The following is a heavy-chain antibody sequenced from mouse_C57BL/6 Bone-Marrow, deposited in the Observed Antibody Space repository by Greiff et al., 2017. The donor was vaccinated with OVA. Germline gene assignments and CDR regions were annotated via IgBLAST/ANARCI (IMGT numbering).Heavy chain of an antibody. CDR2: IDPENGDT. CDR3: TTYRY. Sequence: EVQLQQSGAELVRPGASVKLSCTASGFNIKDDYMHWVKERPEQGLEWIGWIDPENGDTEYASKSQGKATITADTSSKTVYLHLSSLTSEDTAVYYCTTYRYWGQGTTLTVSS. CDR1: GFNIKDDY. V-gene: IGHV14-4*01. J-gene: IGHJ2*01.